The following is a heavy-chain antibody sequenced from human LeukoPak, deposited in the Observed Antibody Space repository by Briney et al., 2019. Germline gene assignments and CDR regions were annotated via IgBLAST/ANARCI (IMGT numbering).Heavy chain of an antibody. V-gene: IGHV3-23*01. D-gene: IGHD5-18*01. J-gene: IGHJ4*02. CDR2: ISGSGGST. Sequence: GGSLRLSCAASGFTFSKYAMSWVRQAPGKGLEWVSVISGSGGSTDYADSVKGRFTISRDNSKNTLYLQMNSLRAEDTAVYYCAKGGWAAMARGDFDYWGQGTLVTVSS. CDR3: AKGGWAAMARGDFDY. CDR1: GFTFSKYA.